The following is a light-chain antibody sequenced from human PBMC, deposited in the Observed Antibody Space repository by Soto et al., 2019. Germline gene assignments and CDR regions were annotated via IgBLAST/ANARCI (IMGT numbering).Light chain of an antibody. Sequence: PGARATLSCRASQSVSSYLAWYQQKPGQAPRLLIYDASIRATGIPARFSGSGSGTDFTLTISSLEPEDFAVYYCQQRSNWPPYTFGQGTKLEIK. CDR1: QSVSSY. CDR2: DAS. CDR3: QQRSNWPPYT. V-gene: IGKV3-11*01. J-gene: IGKJ2*01.